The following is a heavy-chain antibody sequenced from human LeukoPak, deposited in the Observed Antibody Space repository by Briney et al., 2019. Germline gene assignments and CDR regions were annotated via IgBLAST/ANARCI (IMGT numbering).Heavy chain of an antibody. CDR1: GFTFGTYA. J-gene: IGHJ4*02. V-gene: IGHV3-30-3*01. D-gene: IGHD3-22*01. Sequence: GGSLRLSCAASGFTFGTYAMHWVRQAPGKGLEWVAVLSSDGNSEYYADSVKGRFTISRDNSKNTLYLQVNSLRAEDTAVYYCARDYYDSSSYHYNGPFDYWGQGTLVTVSS. CDR2: LSSDGNSE. CDR3: ARDYYDSSSYHYNGPFDY.